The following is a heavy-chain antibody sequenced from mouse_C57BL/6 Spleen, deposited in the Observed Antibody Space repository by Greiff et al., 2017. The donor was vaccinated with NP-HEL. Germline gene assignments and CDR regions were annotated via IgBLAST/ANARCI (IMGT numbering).Heavy chain of an antibody. V-gene: IGHV1-80*01. Sequence: VKLMESGAELVKPGASVKISCKASGYAFSSYWMNWVKQRPGKGLEWIGQIYPGDGDTNYNGKFKGKATLTADKSSSTAYMQLSSLTSEDSAVYFCARYTTRYAMDYWGQGTSVTVSS. D-gene: IGHD1-1*01. CDR3: ARYTTRYAMDY. CDR2: IYPGDGDT. J-gene: IGHJ4*01. CDR1: GYAFSSYW.